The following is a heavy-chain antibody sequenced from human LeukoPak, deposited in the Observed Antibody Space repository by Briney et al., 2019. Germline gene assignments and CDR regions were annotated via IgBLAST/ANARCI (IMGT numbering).Heavy chain of an antibody. V-gene: IGHV3-30*18. CDR3: TKDRRMITVTCLDY. CDR1: GFTFSSYG. CDR2: ISYDGSNK. J-gene: IGHJ4*02. Sequence: GRSLRLSCAASGFTFSSYGIHWVRRAPGKGLEWVAVISYDGSNKFYADSVKGRFTISRDNSKNTLFPQMNSLRAEDKGIYYCTKDRRMITVTCLDYWGQGTLVTVSS. D-gene: IGHD4-17*01.